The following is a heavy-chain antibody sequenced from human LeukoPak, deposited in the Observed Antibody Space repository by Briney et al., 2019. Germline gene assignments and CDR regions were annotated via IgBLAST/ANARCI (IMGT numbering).Heavy chain of an antibody. J-gene: IGHJ4*02. CDR1: GFIFSDAW. Sequence: PGGSLRLSCAASGFIFSDAWLYWVRQAPGKGLVWVSRISPTGSTTSYADSVKGRFTVSRDNAKNTLYLQVNNLRAEDTAVYYCARGPNSNWSGLDFWGQGTLLTVSS. CDR3: ARGPNSNWSGLDF. CDR2: ISPTGSTT. V-gene: IGHV3-74*01. D-gene: IGHD6-6*01.